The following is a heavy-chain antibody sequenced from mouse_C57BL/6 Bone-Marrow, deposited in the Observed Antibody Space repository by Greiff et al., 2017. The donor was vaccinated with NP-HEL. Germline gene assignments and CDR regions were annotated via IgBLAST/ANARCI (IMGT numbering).Heavy chain of an antibody. CDR3: ERSLHGDGIAY. J-gene: IGHJ3*01. V-gene: IGHV1-69*01. CDR2: IDPSDSYT. D-gene: IGHD3-3*01. Sequence: QVQLQQPGAELVMPGASVKLSCKASGYTFTSYWMHWVKQRPGQGLEWIGEIDPSDSYTNYNQKFKGKSTLTVDKSSGTAYMQLSSLTSEDSAVYSCERSLHGDGIAYWGQGTLVTVSA. CDR1: GYTFTSYW.